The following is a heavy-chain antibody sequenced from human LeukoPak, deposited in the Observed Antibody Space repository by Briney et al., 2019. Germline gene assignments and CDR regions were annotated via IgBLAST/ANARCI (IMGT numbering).Heavy chain of an antibody. CDR3: AKWGGSSGYDSGYFDY. CDR1: GDSCSSSA. CDR2: ISGGGGST. J-gene: IGHJ4*02. Sequence: PGGSLRLSCAASGDSCSSSAMSRFRQAPGKGLEWLSAISGGGGSTYYADSVKGRFTISRDNPKNTLYLQLNSLRAEDTAVYYCAKWGGSSGYDSGYFDYWGQGTLVTVSS. D-gene: IGHD3-22*01. V-gene: IGHV3-23*01.